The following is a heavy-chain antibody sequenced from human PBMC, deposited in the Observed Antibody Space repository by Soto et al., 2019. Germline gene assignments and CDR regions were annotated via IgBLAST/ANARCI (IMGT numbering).Heavy chain of an antibody. CDR1: GFTFSSHW. CDR3: AKDVR. CDR2: IKGDGSEK. Sequence: EVHLVESGGDLVQPGGSLRLSCAASGFTFSSHWMSWVRQAPGKGLEWVANIKGDGSEKYYVDSVKGRFTISQDNPKNPPLPQMNNLRIEDTALYYCAKDVRWGQGTLVTVSS. V-gene: IGHV3-7*05. J-gene: IGHJ4*02.